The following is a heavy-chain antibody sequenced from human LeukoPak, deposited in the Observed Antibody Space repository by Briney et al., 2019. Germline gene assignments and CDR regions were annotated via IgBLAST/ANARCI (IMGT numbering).Heavy chain of an antibody. V-gene: IGHV4-30-4*01. J-gene: IGHJ4*02. D-gene: IGHD3-22*01. CDR3: ARDHYYDSSGSFDY. CDR2: IYYSGST. CDR1: GGSISSGDYY. Sequence: SETLSLTCTVSGGSISSGDYYWSWIRQPPGKGLERIGYIYYSGSTYYNPSLKSRVTISVDTSKNQFSLKLSSVTAADTAVYYCARDHYYDSSGSFDYWGQGTLVTVSS.